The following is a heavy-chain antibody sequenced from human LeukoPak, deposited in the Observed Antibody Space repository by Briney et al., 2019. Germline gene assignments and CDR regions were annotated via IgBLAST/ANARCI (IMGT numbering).Heavy chain of an antibody. CDR3: ARDLYSYCSGSYGV. Sequence: PGGSLRLSCSASRFTFSSYWVSWVRRAPGKGLEWVANMKQDGSEKYYVDSVKGRFTISRDNAKNSLYLQMNSLRGEDTAVYYCARDLYSYCSGSYGVWGQGTTDTVSS. J-gene: IGHJ6*02. D-gene: IGHD3-10*01. CDR2: MKQDGSEK. V-gene: IGHV3-7*03. CDR1: RFTFSSYW.